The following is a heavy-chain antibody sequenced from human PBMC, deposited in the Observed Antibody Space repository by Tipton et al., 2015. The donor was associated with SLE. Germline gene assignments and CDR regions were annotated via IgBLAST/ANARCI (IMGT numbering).Heavy chain of an antibody. CDR2: IYYSGST. V-gene: IGHV4-59*01. CDR1: GGSISSYY. Sequence: TLSLTCTVSGGSISSYYWSWIRQLPGKGLEWIGYIYYSGSTNYNPSLKSRVTISVDTSKNQFSLKLSSVTAADTAVYYCARDGGVYDAFDIWGQGTMVTVSS. CDR3: ARDGGVYDAFDI. J-gene: IGHJ3*02. D-gene: IGHD3-16*01.